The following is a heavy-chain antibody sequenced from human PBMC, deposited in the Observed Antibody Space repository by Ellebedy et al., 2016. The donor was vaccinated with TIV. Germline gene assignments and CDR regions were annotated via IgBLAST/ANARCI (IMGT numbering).Heavy chain of an antibody. D-gene: IGHD4-17*01. CDR3: ANYDYGDYFVVY. Sequence: GESLKISCAASGFPFSSFEFNWVRQSPGKGLEWVSYISSSGTTKYYADSVKGRFTISRDNAKNSLFLQMNRLRAEDTAVYYCANYDYGDYFVVYWGQGALVTVSS. J-gene: IGHJ4*02. CDR2: ISSSGTTK. CDR1: GFPFSSFE. V-gene: IGHV3-48*03.